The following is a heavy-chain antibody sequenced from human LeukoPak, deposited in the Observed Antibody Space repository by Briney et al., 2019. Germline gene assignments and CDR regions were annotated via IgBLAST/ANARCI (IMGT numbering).Heavy chain of an antibody. Sequence: PGGSLRLSCVGSGFTFSVHWVRQVPGNGLEWLTFIRHDGTDQHYADSVRGRFTISRDNSKNTVYLQMNSLRPEDTALYYCAKDGNWASVSWGQGTLVTVSS. CDR3: AKDGNWASVS. CDR2: IRHDGTDQ. D-gene: IGHD7-27*01. V-gene: IGHV3-30*02. CDR1: GFTFS. J-gene: IGHJ5*02.